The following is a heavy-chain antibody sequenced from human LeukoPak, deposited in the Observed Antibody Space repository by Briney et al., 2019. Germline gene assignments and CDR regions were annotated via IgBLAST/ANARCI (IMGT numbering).Heavy chain of an antibody. D-gene: IGHD7-27*01. V-gene: IGHV6-1*01. CDR1: GDTVSSNRAA. Sequence: SQTLSLTCAISGDTVSSNRAAWNWIRQSPSRGLEWXXRTYYRSKWYNDYAPSVKSRITINPDTSKNQFSLQLNSVTPEDTAVYYCARDPITGDRFDYWGQGTLVTVSS. CDR2: TYYRSKWYN. CDR3: ARDPITGDRFDY. J-gene: IGHJ4*02.